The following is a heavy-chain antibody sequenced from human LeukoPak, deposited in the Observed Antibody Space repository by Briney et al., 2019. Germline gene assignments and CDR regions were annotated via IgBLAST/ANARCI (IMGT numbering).Heavy chain of an antibody. V-gene: IGHV1-69*05. CDR2: IIPIFGTA. CDR3: ARDAAVAGTHDAFDI. CDR1: GGTFSSYA. J-gene: IGHJ3*02. Sequence: ASVKVSCKASGGTFSSYAISWVRQAPGQGLEWMGGIIPIFGTANYAQKFQGRVTITTDESTSTAYMELSSLRSEDTAVYYCARDAAVAGTHDAFDIWGQGTMVTVSS. D-gene: IGHD6-19*01.